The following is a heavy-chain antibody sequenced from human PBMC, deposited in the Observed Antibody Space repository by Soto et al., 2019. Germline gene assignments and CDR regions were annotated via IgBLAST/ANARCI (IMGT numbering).Heavy chain of an antibody. CDR2: TYYRSKWYN. D-gene: IGHD3-22*01. V-gene: IGHV6-1*01. CDR1: GDSVSSNTAA. CDR3: AGISHDSSPS. J-gene: IGHJ3*01. Sequence: QVQLQQSGPGLVKPSQTLSLTCAISGDSVSSNTAAWNWIRQSPSRGLEWLGRTYYRSKWYNDYAVSVKSRITITPDTSKSQFSLHLNSVTPADTAVYYCAGISHDSSPSWGHGTMVIVSS.